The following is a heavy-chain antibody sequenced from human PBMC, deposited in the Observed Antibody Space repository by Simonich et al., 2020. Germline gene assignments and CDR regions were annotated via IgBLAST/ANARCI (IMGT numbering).Heavy chain of an antibody. CDR1: GYPFTGYY. CDR3: ARDLRGSYYYYYYMDV. D-gene: IGHD1-26*01. CDR2: TNPNRGGT. J-gene: IGHJ6*03. V-gene: IGHV1-2*02. Sequence: QVQLVQSGAEVKKPGASVKVSCKASGYPFTGYYMHWVRQAPGQGLEWMGCTNPNRGGTNYAQKCKGRVTMTKDTSSSTAYMELSRLRSDDTAVYYCARDLRGSYYYYYYMDVWGKGTTVTVSS.